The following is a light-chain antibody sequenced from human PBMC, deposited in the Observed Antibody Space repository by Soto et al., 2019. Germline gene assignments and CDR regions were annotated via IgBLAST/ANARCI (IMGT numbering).Light chain of an antibody. CDR3: QQSFT. CDR1: QSVSTNY. V-gene: IGKV3-20*01. CDR2: SAS. Sequence: EIVLTQSPGTLSLSPGERATLSCRASQSVSTNYLGWYQQKPGQAPRLLIYSASSRAAGIPDRFSGSGSGTDFTLTISRLEPEDFAVYYCQQSFTFGPGTKVDIK. J-gene: IGKJ3*01.